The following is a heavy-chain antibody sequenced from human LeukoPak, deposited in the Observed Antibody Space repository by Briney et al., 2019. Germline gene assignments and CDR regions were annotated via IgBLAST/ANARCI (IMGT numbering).Heavy chain of an antibody. CDR3: ARVGGAGWLRFPNWFDP. D-gene: IGHD5-12*01. CDR2: IKQDGSEN. CDR1: GFTLSSYQ. Sequence: GGSLRLSCAASGFTLSSYQMSWVRQAPGKGLEWVANIKQDGSENDYVDSVKGRFTISRDNAEYSLYLQMNSLRGEDTAVYYCARVGGAGWLRFPNWFDPWGQGTLVTVSS. V-gene: IGHV3-7*01. J-gene: IGHJ5*02.